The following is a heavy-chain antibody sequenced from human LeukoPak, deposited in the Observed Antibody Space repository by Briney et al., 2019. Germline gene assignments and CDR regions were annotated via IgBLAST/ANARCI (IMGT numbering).Heavy chain of an antibody. J-gene: IGHJ4*02. CDR3: AKAYTIFGVVITHYFDY. D-gene: IGHD3-3*01. CDR1: GFTFSSYA. V-gene: IGHV3-23*01. Sequence: GGSLRLSCAASGFTFSSYAMSWVRQAPGKGLEWVSAISGSGGSTYYADSVKGRFTISRDNSENTLYLQMNSLRAEDTAVYYCAKAYTIFGVVITHYFDYWGQGTLVTVSS. CDR2: ISGSGGST.